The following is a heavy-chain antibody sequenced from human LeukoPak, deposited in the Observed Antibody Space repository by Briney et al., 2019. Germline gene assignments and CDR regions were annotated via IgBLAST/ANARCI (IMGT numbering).Heavy chain of an antibody. CDR3: AKDGRGVVVPAARSGSLSD. V-gene: IGHV3-30*02. Sequence: GGSLRLSCAASGFTFSSYGMHWVRQAPGKGLEWVAFIRYDGSNKYYADSVKGRFTISRDNSKNTLYLQMNSLRAEDTAVYYCAKDGRGVVVPAARSGSLSDWGQGTLVTVSS. CDR2: IRYDGSNK. J-gene: IGHJ4*02. D-gene: IGHD2-2*01. CDR1: GFTFSSYG.